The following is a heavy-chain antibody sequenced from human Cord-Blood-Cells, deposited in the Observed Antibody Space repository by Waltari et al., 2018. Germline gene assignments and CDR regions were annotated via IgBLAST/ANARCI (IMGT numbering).Heavy chain of an antibody. CDR2: INHSGST. J-gene: IGHJ4*02. V-gene: IGHV4-34*01. D-gene: IGHD4-17*01. CDR1: GGSFSSYY. CDR3: ARGGTTVTTEGDYYFDY. Sequence: QVQLQQWGAGLLKPSETLSLTCAVSGGSFSSYYWSWIRQTPGKGLEWIGEINHSGSTNYNPSLKSRVTISVDTSKNQFSLKLSSVTAADTAVYDCARGGTTVTTEGDYYFDYWGQGTLVTVSS.